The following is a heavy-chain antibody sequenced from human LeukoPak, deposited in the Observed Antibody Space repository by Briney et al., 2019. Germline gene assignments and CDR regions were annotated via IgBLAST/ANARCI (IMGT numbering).Heavy chain of an antibody. J-gene: IGHJ5*02. V-gene: IGHV1-8*01. Sequence: ASVKVSCKASGYTFTSYDINWVRQATGQGLEWMGWMNPNSGNTGYAQKFQGRVTMTRNTSISTAYMELSSLRSEDTAVYYCARSTTVTGWFDPWGQGTLVTVSS. CDR3: ARSTTVTGWFDP. D-gene: IGHD5/OR15-5a*01. CDR2: MNPNSGNT. CDR1: GYTFTSYD.